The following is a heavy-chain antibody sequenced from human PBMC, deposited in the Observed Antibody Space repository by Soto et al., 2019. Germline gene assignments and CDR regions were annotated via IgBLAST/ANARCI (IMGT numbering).Heavy chain of an antibody. J-gene: IGHJ4*02. V-gene: IGHV3-13*04. Sequence: GGSLRLSCSASGFTLSSYDLHWVRQGTGKGLEWVSAIGTTGDKYYAGSVKGRFTISRENAKNSLYLKMNSLRAGDKAIYFCARAIGPTLFDYWGQGTLVTVSS. CDR3: ARAIGPTLFDY. CDR1: GFTLSSYD. D-gene: IGHD3-22*01. CDR2: IGTTGDK.